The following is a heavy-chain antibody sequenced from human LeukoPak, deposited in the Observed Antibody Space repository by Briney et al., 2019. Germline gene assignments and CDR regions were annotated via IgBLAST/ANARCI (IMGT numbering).Heavy chain of an antibody. CDR1: GYRFTNYW. CDR3: VTAAHFDY. Sequence: GESLKISCKGSGYRFTNYWIGWVRQMPGKGLEWMGIIYAGDSDTRYSPSFQGQVTISVDKSISTAYLQWSSLKASDTVMYYCVTAAHFDYWGQGTLVTVSS. J-gene: IGHJ4*02. D-gene: IGHD6-13*01. V-gene: IGHV5-51*01. CDR2: IYAGDSDT.